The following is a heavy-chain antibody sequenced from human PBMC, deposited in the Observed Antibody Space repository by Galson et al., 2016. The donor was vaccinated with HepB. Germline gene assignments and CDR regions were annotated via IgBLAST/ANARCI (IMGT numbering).Heavy chain of an antibody. CDR2: ISWNSGTI. Sequence: SLRLSCAASGFTFDTYAMHWVRQAPGKGLEWVSGISWNSGTIGYADSVKGRFTISRDNAKNSLYLQMNSLRPEDTALYYCARVPGYSWGQGTLVTVSS. V-gene: IGHV3-9*01. J-gene: IGHJ1*01. CDR1: GFTFDTYA. D-gene: IGHD6-13*01. CDR3: ARVPGYS.